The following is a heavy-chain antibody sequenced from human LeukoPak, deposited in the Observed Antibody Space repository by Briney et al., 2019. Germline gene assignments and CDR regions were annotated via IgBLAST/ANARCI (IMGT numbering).Heavy chain of an antibody. J-gene: IGHJ5*02. CDR2: ISYSGGT. CDR3: ARSKDLWFDP. V-gene: IGHV4-59*11. D-gene: IGHD2-15*01. CDR1: VGSISSHY. Sequence: SETLSLTCTVSVGSISSHYWSWIRQTPGKGLEWIGYISYSGGTNYNPSFKSRVTISVDTSKSQFSLKLTSVTAADTAVYYCARSKDLWFDPWGQGTLVTVSS.